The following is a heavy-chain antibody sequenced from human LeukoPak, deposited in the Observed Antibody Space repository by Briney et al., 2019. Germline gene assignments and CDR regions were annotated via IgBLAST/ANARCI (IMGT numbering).Heavy chain of an antibody. Sequence: SETLSLTCTVSGGSTSSYYWSWIRQPPGKGLEWIGYIYYSGSTNYNPSLKSRVTISVDTSKNQFSLKLSSVTAADTAVYYCARDLYGDYPRGYYGMDVWGKGTTVTVSS. D-gene: IGHD4-17*01. CDR3: ARDLYGDYPRGYYGMDV. CDR1: GGSTSSYY. CDR2: IYYSGST. V-gene: IGHV4-59*01. J-gene: IGHJ6*04.